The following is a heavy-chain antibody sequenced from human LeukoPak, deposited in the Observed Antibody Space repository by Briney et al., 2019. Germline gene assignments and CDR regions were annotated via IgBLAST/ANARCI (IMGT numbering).Heavy chain of an antibody. Sequence: ASVKVSCKASGYTLTGYYMHWVRQAPGQGLEWMGWINPNSGGTNYAQKFQGWVTMTRDTSISTAYMELSRLRSDDTAVYYCARVLRYFDWPDHWGQGTLVTVSS. CDR3: ARVLRYFDWPDH. J-gene: IGHJ5*02. V-gene: IGHV1-2*04. D-gene: IGHD3-9*01. CDR1: GYTLTGYY. CDR2: INPNSGGT.